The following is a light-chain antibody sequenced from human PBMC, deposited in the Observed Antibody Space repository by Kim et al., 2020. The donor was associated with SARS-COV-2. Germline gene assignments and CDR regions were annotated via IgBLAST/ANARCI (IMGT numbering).Light chain of an antibody. V-gene: IGKV3-20*01. CDR3: LQYGKSPRT. Sequence: EIVLTQSPGILSLSAGERATLSCRASQGIGSKSLGWYQQKPGQAPRLLIHSTSTRATGIPDRFSGSGSGTEFTLSISSLEPEDFALYYCLQYGKSPRTFGGGTKVDIK. CDR2: STS. J-gene: IGKJ4*01. CDR1: QGIGSKS.